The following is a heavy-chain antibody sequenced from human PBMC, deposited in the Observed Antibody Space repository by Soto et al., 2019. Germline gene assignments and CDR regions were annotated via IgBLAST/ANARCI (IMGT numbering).Heavy chain of an antibody. D-gene: IGHD1-26*01. V-gene: IGHV3-64*01. CDR2: ISPDGGNT. CDR1: GFTFSSYA. J-gene: IGHJ4*02. CDR3: ARGQTWAHFDS. Sequence: EVQLVESGGGLVQPGGSLRLSCAASGFTFSSYAMHWVRQAPGKGLEFVSAISPDGGNTYYANSVKGRFTISRDNSKSTLYLQMGSLRAEDLAIYYCARGQTWAHFDSWGQGILVTVSS.